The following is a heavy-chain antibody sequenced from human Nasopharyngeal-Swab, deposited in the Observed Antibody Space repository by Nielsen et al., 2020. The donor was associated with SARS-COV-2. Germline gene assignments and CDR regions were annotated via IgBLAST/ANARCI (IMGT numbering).Heavy chain of an antibody. CDR2: ISHSGTT. J-gene: IGHJ5*01. V-gene: IGHV4-30-2*01. CDR3: ARDRGYGFGHTGWFDS. Sequence: WIRQPPGKGLEWIGYISHSGTTNYNPSLKSRLLISLDRSENQFSLKLNSVTAADTAVYYCARDRGYGFGHTGWFDSWGQGTLVTVSS. D-gene: IGHD5-18*01.